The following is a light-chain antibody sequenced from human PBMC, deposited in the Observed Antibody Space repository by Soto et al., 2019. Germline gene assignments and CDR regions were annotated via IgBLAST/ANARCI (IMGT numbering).Light chain of an antibody. CDR1: HRVRSN. CDR2: GAS. Sequence: EIVMTQSPATLSVSPGKIATLSCRASHRVRSNLAWYQQKPVQARRLRLYGASTRATRIPVRVNGRGFGTEFTLPISSMKSEDFAVYYCQQYKNWPLFGQGTRLEIK. J-gene: IGKJ5*01. CDR3: QQYKNWPL. V-gene: IGKV3-15*01.